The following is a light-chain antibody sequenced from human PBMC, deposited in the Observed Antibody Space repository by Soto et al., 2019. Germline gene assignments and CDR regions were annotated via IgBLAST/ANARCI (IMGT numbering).Light chain of an antibody. CDR1: SSNIGAGYD. J-gene: IGLJ2*01. Sequence: QSVLTQPPSVSGAPGQRVTISCTGSSSNIGAGYDVHWYQHLPGTAPKLLIYGNSNRPSGVPDRFSGSKSGTSASLAITGLQAEDEADYYCSSGTSSATDVVFGGGTKLTVL. CDR3: SSGTSSATDVV. V-gene: IGLV1-40*01. CDR2: GNS.